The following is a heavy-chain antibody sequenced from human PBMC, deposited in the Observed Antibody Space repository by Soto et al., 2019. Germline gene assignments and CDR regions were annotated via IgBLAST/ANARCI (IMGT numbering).Heavy chain of an antibody. CDR2: ISGSGGST. Sequence: GGSLRLSCAASGFTFSSYAMSWVRQAPGKGLEWVSAISGSGGSTYYADSVKGRFTISRDNSKNTLYLQMNSLRAEDTAVYYCAKDKHIAARLGQYNWFDPRAQRTLVTVSS. CDR1: GFTFSSYA. V-gene: IGHV3-23*01. J-gene: IGHJ5*02. CDR3: AKDKHIAARLGQYNWFDP. D-gene: IGHD6-13*01.